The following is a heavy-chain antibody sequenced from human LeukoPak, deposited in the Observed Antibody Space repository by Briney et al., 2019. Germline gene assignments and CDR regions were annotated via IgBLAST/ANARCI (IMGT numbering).Heavy chain of an antibody. D-gene: IGHD1-1*01. CDR2: IYYSGST. J-gene: IGHJ3*02. CDR1: GGSISSYY. V-gene: IGHV4-59*01. CDR3: ARTERGAFDI. Sequence: SETLSLTCTVAGGSISSYYWSWIRQPPGKGREWIGYIYYSGSTNYNPSLKSRVTISVDTSKNQSSLKLSSVTAADTAVYYCARTERGAFDIWGQGTMVTVSS.